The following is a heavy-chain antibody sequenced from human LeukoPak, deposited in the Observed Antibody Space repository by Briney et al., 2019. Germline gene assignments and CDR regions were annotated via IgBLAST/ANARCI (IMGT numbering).Heavy chain of an antibody. V-gene: IGHV1-18*01. D-gene: IGHD2-21*02. Sequence: GASVKVSCKASGYTFTSYGISWVRQAPGQGLEWMGWISAYNGNTNYAQKRQGRVTMTTDTSTSTAYMELRSLRSDDTAVYYCARDGRGRGGDFYGFDPWGQGTLVTVSS. CDR1: GYTFTSYG. CDR3: ARDGRGRGGDFYGFDP. J-gene: IGHJ5*02. CDR2: ISAYNGNT.